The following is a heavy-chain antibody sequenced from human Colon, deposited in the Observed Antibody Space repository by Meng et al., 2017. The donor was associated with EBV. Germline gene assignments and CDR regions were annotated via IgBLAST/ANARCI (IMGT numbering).Heavy chain of an antibody. Sequence: VGMGVCGVGVGRHTETLSLTVTGFCGSINRGEYYWGWIRQPPGEGLEWIGYMYDTGSTYYNPSLKSRVNISMDTSQNQFSLRLSSVTAADTAVYYCARNYYFDYWGQGTLVTVSS. CDR3: ARNYYFDY. J-gene: IGHJ4*02. CDR1: CGSINRGEYY. CDR2: MYDTGST. V-gene: IGHV4-30-4*01.